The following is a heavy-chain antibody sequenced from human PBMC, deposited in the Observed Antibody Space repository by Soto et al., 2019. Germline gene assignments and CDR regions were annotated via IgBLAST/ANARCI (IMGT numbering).Heavy chain of an antibody. CDR3: AKVTERYFDWFSYVDY. Sequence: GGSLRLSCAASGFTFSSYAMSWVRQAPGKGLEWVSAISGSGGSTYYADSVKGRFTISRDNSKNTLYLQMNSLRAEDTAVYYCAKVTERYFDWFSYVDYWGQGTLVTVSS. D-gene: IGHD3-9*01. CDR1: GFTFSSYA. V-gene: IGHV3-23*01. CDR2: ISGSGGST. J-gene: IGHJ4*02.